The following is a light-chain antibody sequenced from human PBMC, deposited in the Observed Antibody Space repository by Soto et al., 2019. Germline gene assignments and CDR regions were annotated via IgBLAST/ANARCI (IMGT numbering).Light chain of an antibody. CDR2: GPS. CDR3: QQYDSSPRT. J-gene: IGKJ1*01. Sequence: EIVMTQSPDTLYVSPGEGATLSCRASQSVRTKLAWYQQKPGQAPRLLIYGPSSRATGIPDRFSGSGSGTDFTLTINRLEPEDFAVYYCQQYDSSPRTFGQGTKVDI. V-gene: IGKV3-20*01. CDR1: QSVRTK.